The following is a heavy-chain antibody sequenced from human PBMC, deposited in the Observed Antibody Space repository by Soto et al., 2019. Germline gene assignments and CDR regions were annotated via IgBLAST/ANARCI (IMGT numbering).Heavy chain of an antibody. Sequence: PGGSLRLSCAASGFTISSYSMNWVRQAPGKGLEWVSYISSSSSTIYYADSVKGRFTISRDNAKNSLYLQMNSLRAEDTAVYYCARDRGHSSSWYYFDYWGQGTLVTVSP. V-gene: IGHV3-48*01. J-gene: IGHJ4*02. D-gene: IGHD6-13*01. CDR1: GFTISSYS. CDR2: ISSSSSTI. CDR3: ARDRGHSSSWYYFDY.